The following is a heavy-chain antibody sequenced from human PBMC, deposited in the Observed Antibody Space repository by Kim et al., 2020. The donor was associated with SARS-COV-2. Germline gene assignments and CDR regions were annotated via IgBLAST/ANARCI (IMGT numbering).Heavy chain of an antibody. Sequence: SETLSLTCAVYGGSFSGYYWSWIRQPPGKGLEWIGEINHSGSTNYNPSLKSRVTISVDTSKNQFSLKLSSVTAADTAVYYCARGPPEYYYDSSGIRMFGYWGQGTLVTVSS. CDR2: INHSGST. CDR1: GGSFSGYY. D-gene: IGHD3-22*01. V-gene: IGHV4-34*01. J-gene: IGHJ4*02. CDR3: ARGPPEYYYDSSGIRMFGY.